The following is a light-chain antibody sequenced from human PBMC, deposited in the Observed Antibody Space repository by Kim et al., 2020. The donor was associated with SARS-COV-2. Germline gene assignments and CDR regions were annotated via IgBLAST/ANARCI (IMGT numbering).Light chain of an antibody. J-gene: IGKJ3*01. V-gene: IGKV1-39*01. Sequence: DIQMTQSPSSLSASVGDRVTITCRTSQSISSHLNWYHQKPGRAPKLLISAASTLQGGVPSRFNGSGSETDFTLTISSLQPEDFATYFCQQSYISPFTFVPGTKVDIK. CDR2: AAS. CDR1: QSISSH. CDR3: QQSYISPFT.